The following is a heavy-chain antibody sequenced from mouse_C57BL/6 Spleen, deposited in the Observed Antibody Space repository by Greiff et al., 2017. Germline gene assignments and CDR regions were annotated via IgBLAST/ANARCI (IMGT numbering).Heavy chain of an antibody. CDR2: IRNKANNHAT. CDR1: GFTFSDAW. Sequence: EVKVEESGGGLVQPGGSMKLSCAASGFTFSDAWMDWVRQSPEKGLEWVAEIRNKANNHATYYAESVKGRFTISRDDSKSSVYLQMNSLRAEDTGIYYYTRQHFYYFDYWGQGTTLTVSS. V-gene: IGHV6-6*01. CDR3: TRQHFYYFDY. J-gene: IGHJ2*01.